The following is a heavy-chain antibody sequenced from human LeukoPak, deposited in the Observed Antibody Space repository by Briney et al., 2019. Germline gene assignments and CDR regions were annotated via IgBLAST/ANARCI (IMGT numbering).Heavy chain of an antibody. D-gene: IGHD3-22*01. J-gene: IGHJ4*02. Sequence: SVKVSCKASGGTFSSYAISCVRQAPGQGLEWMGRIIPIFGIANYEQKFQGRVTITADKSTSTAYMELSSLTSEDTAVYYCARDGPSYYDSSGYEYYFDYWGQGTLVTVSS. CDR2: IIPIFGIA. V-gene: IGHV1-69*04. CDR1: GGTFSSYA. CDR3: ARDGPSYYDSSGYEYYFDY.